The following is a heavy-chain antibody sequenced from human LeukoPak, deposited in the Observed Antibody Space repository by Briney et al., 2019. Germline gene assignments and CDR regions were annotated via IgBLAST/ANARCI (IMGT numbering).Heavy chain of an antibody. Sequence: PSETLSLTCAVYGGSFSGYYWSWIRQPPGKGLEWIGEINHSGSTNYNPSLKSRVTISVNTSKNQFSLKLSSVTAAETAVYYCARGQQQQPSKPHTLYDYWGQGTLVTVSS. V-gene: IGHV4-34*01. CDR3: ARGQQQQPSKPHTLYDY. CDR1: GGSFSGYY. J-gene: IGHJ4*02. D-gene: IGHD6-13*01. CDR2: INHSGST.